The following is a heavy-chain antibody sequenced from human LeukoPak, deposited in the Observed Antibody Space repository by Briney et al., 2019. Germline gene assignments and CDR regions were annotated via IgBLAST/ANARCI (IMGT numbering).Heavy chain of an antibody. J-gene: IGHJ4*02. CDR2: IHYTGTT. D-gene: IGHD3-9*01. CDR1: GGSINSHY. V-gene: IGHV4-59*11. CDR3: ARARYDILTGYYEYYFDY. Sequence: SETLSLTCIVSGGSINSHYWSWIRQPPGKGLEWIGDIHYTGTTKYNPSVKSRVTISIDTSKNQFSLELSSVTAADTAVYYCARARYDILTGYYEYYFDYWGQGTLVTVST.